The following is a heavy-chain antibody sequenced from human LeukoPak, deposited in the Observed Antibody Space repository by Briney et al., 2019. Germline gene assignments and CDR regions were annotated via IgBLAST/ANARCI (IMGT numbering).Heavy chain of an antibody. CDR3: ARGDYDYDY. D-gene: IGHD3-10*01. CDR1: GGSISSYY. CDR2: IYYSGST. J-gene: IGHJ4*02. Sequence: PSETLSLTCTVSGGSISSYYWSWIRQPPGKGLEWMGYIYYSGSTNYNPSLKSRVTISVDTTKNQFSLKLSSVTAADTAVYYCARGDYDYDYWGQGTLVTVSS. V-gene: IGHV4-59*01.